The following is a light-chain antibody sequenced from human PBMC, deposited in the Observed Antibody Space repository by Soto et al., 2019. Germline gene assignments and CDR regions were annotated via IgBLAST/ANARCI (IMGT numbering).Light chain of an antibody. Sequence: IVMTQSPATLSVSPGERVTFSCRASQNVYTNLAWYQHKPGQAPRLLISGASTGATGIPARFSGSGSGTEFTLTINSLQSEDFAVYYCQKFYPWPVTFGGGTQVDIK. CDR1: QNVYTN. V-gene: IGKV3-15*01. J-gene: IGKJ4*02. CDR2: GAS. CDR3: QKFYPWPVT.